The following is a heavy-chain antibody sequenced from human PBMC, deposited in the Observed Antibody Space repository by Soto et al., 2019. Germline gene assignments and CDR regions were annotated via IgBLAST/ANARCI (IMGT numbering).Heavy chain of an antibody. CDR1: GFTFSSYE. J-gene: IGHJ6*02. Sequence: TGGSLRLSCAASGFTFSSYEMDWVRQAPGKGLQWVSYISSSGSTMYYADSVKGRFTISRDNAKNSLYLQMNSLRAEDTAVYYCVSQGVNNHYGMGVWRQGTTVTVSS. V-gene: IGHV3-48*03. CDR2: ISSSGSTM. D-gene: IGHD2-21*01. CDR3: VSQGVNNHYGMGV.